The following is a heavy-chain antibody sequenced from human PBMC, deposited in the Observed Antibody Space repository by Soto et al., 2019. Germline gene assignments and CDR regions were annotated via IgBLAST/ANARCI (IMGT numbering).Heavy chain of an antibody. Sequence: QVKLVQSGAEVKKPGSSVKVSCKASGGTFSSYAISWVRQAPGQGLEWMGGIIPIFGTPNYAQKFQGRVTITADKSTSTAYMELSSLRSEDTAVYYCARDLNSGYDLRLNWFDPWGQGTLVTVSS. D-gene: IGHD5-12*01. V-gene: IGHV1-69*06. CDR1: GGTFSSYA. J-gene: IGHJ5*02. CDR3: ARDLNSGYDLRLNWFDP. CDR2: IIPIFGTP.